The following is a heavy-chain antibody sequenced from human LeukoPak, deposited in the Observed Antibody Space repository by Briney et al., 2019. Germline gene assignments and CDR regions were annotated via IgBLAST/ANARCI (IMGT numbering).Heavy chain of an antibody. V-gene: IGHV1-69*02. CDR3: ARGYCSGGSCYSVENWFDP. J-gene: IGHJ5*02. CDR1: GGTFSSYT. Sequence: SVKVSCKASGGTFSSYTISWVRQAPGQGLEWMGRIIPILGIANYAQKFQGRVTMTRDTSISTAYMELSRLRSDDTAVYYCARGYCSGGSCYSVENWFDPWGQGTLVTVSS. D-gene: IGHD2-15*01. CDR2: IIPILGIA.